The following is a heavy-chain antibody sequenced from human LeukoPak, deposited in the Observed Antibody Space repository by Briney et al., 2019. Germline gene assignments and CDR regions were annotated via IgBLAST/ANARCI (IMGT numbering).Heavy chain of an antibody. J-gene: IGHJ4*02. Sequence: PGGSLRLSRAASGFTFTSYSMNWVRQAPGKGLEWVSTISGGGGSTYYADSVKGRFTISRDNSKNTLYLQVNSLGAEDTAEYYCAKGGEWDVTPFDYWGQGTLVTVSS. D-gene: IGHD3-16*01. CDR3: AKGGEWDVTPFDY. V-gene: IGHV3-23*01. CDR2: ISGGGGST. CDR1: GFTFTSYS.